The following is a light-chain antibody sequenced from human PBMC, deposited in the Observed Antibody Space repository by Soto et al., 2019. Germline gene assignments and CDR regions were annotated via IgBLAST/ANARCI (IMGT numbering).Light chain of an antibody. V-gene: IGKV3-20*01. CDR2: GAS. Sequence: EIVLTQSPGTLSLSPGERATLSCRASQRVSSSYLAWYHQKPGQAPRLLIYGASSRATGIPDRFSGSGSGKDFTLTISRLEPEDFAVYYCQQYCSSPPVTFGPGTKVDIK. CDR1: QRVSSSY. J-gene: IGKJ3*01. CDR3: QQYCSSPPVT.